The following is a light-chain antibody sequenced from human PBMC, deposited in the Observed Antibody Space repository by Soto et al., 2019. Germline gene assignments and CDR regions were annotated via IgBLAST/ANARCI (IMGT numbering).Light chain of an antibody. CDR1: QSISTY. V-gene: IGKV1-39*01. CDR3: QQSYIVSSIT. CDR2: LAS. Sequence: DIQMTQSPSSLSASVGDRVTISCRASQSISTYLNWYQLKPGKAPKLLIHLASSLQSGVPSRFSGSGSGTEFTLTISSLQPEDFAIYYCQQSYIVSSITFGQGTRLESK. J-gene: IGKJ5*01.